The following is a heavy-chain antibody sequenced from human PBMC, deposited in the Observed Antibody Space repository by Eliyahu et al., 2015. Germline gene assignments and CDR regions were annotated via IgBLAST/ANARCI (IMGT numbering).Heavy chain of an antibody. CDR1: GGXXSSYY. CDR2: IYYXGST. V-gene: IGHV4-59*08. J-gene: IGHJ5*02. Sequence: QVQLQESGPGLVKPSETXXLXCTVSGGXXSSYYWSWIRQPPGKGLEWIGYIYYXGSTNYNPSLKSRVTISVDTSKNQFSLKLSSVTATDTAVYYCARGFAGTGGWFDPWGQGTLVTVSS. CDR3: ARGFAGTGGWFDP. D-gene: IGHD2-8*02.